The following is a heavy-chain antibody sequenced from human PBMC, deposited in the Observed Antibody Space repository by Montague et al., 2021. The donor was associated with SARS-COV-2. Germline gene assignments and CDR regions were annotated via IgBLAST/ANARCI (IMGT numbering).Heavy chain of an antibody. CDR3: ATLPSSFTIFGVVQGYYFDD. V-gene: IGHV4-39*01. CDR1: GASISSRSYY. CDR2: KYYSGST. J-gene: IGHJ4*02. D-gene: IGHD3-3*01. Sequence: SETLSLTCTVSGASISSRSYYWGWIRQPPGKGLEWIGFKYYSGSTYYNPTLKSRVTISVDTSKNQFSLKLSSVTAADTAVYYCATLPSSFTIFGVVQGYYFDDWGQGTLVTVSS.